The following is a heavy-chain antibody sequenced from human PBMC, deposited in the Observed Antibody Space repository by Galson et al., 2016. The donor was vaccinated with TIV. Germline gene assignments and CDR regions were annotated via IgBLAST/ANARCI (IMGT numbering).Heavy chain of an antibody. CDR3: AHLPNMFYYGIDV. CDR1: GFSLPTSGVG. CDR2: IYLDDDE. D-gene: IGHD3-10*02. Sequence: PALVKPTQTLTLTCTFSGFSLPTSGVGVGWIRQPPGKALEWLAHIYLDDDERYSPSLKSRLTITKDTSKNQVVFTMTNIDPVDTATYYCAHLPNMFYYGIDVWGQGTTVTVSS. J-gene: IGHJ6*02. V-gene: IGHV2-5*02.